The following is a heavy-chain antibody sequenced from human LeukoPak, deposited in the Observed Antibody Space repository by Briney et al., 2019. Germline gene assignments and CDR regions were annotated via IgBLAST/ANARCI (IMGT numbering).Heavy chain of an antibody. D-gene: IGHD5-18*01. CDR2: ISSNGGST. Sequence: GGSLRLSCAASGFTFSSYAMHWVRQAPGKGLEYVSAISSNGGSTYYANSVKGRFTISRDNSKNTLYLQMGSLSAEDMAVYYCARGLDTAMVYWGQGTLVTVSS. CDR1: GFTFSSYA. CDR3: ARGLDTAMVY. V-gene: IGHV3-64*01. J-gene: IGHJ4*02.